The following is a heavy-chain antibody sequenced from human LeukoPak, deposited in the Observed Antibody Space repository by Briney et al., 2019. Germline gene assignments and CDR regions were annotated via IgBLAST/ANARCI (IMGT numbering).Heavy chain of an antibody. J-gene: IGHJ4*02. Sequence: GGSLRLSCAASGFTFSTYAMTWVRQAPGKGLEWVSAINGGGDSTYYADSVKGRFIISRDFSKNTLYLQMNSLRAEDTAVYYFAKDLDWNPVYLDYWGQVALVTVSS. CDR3: AKDLDWNPVYLDY. D-gene: IGHD3/OR15-3a*01. V-gene: IGHV3-23*01. CDR2: INGGGDST. CDR1: GFTFSTYA.